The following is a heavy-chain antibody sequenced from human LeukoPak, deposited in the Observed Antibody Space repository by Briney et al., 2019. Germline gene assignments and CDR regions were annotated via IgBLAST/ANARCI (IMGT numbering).Heavy chain of an antibody. V-gene: IGHV3-11*01. J-gene: IGHJ4*02. CDR3: ARDAAYCGGDCSGPIDY. D-gene: IGHD2-21*02. CDR1: GFTFSDYN. CDR2: ISSSGTTV. Sequence: GGSLRLSCEASGFTFSDYNMNWIRQAPGKGLEWVAYISSSGTTVHYADSVKGRFTISRDNAKTSLYLQMNSLTAEDTAVYYCARDAAYCGGDCSGPIDYWGLGTLVTVSS.